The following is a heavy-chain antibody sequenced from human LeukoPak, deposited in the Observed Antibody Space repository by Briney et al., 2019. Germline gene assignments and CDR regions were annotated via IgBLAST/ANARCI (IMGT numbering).Heavy chain of an antibody. D-gene: IGHD3-10*01. CDR1: GFTFSSYA. CDR3: AKDGQTWFGELWGYYYYMDV. CDR2: ISGSGGST. Sequence: QSGGSLRLSCAASGFTFSSYAMSWVRQAPGKGLEWVSAISGSGGSTYYADSVKGRFTISRDNSKNTLYLQMNSLRAEDTAVYYCAKDGQTWFGELWGYYYYMDVWGKGTTVTVSS. J-gene: IGHJ6*03. V-gene: IGHV3-23*01.